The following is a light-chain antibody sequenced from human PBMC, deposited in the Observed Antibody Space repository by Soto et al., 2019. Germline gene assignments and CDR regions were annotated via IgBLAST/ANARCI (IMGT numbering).Light chain of an antibody. CDR1: QSVSSSQ. V-gene: IGKV3-20*01. CDR3: QQYGSSGVT. CDR2: SAS. Sequence: EIVLTQSPGTLSLSPGERATLSCRASQSVSSSQLAWYQQRPGQAPRLLVYSASARATGIADRFSGSGSGTDFTLTISRLEPEDFAVYYCQQYGSSGVTFGPGTKVDIK. J-gene: IGKJ3*01.